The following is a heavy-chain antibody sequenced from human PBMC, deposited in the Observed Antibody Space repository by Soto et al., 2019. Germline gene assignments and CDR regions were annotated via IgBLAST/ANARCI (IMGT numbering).Heavy chain of an antibody. D-gene: IGHD3-16*01. CDR1: GGSFRGYF. CDR3: QGGDF. J-gene: IGHJ4*02. CDR2: INDSGST. V-gene: IGHV4-34*01. Sequence: PSDTLSLTCAVSGGSFRGYFWSWIRQSPDKGLEWIGEINDSGSTYYNPSFKSRLTLSVDTSRSQISLRLTSMTAADSAVYYCQGGDFWGQGTRVTVSS.